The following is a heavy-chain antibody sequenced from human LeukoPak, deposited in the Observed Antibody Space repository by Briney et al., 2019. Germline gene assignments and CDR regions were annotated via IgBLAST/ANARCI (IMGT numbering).Heavy chain of an antibody. CDR1: GYTFTGYY. D-gene: IGHD6-6*01. CDR3: ARDIEYSSSFDY. J-gene: IGHJ4*02. V-gene: IGHV1-2*06. CDR2: INPNSGAT. Sequence: ASVKVSCKASGYTFTGYYMHWVRQAPGQGLEWMGRINPNSGATNYAQKFQGRVTMTRDTSISTAYMELSRLRSDGTAVYYCARDIEYSSSFDYWGQGTLVTVSS.